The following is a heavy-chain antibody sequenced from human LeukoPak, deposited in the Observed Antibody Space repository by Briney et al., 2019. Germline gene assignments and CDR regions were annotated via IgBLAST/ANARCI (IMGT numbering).Heavy chain of an antibody. CDR1: GGSISSSY. J-gene: IGHJ4*02. CDR3: ARHTYARPFDS. V-gene: IGHV4-59*08. CDR2: IYYSGDS. D-gene: IGHD6-6*01. Sequence: TSETLSLTCTVSGGSISSSYWSWVRQPPGKGLEWVGYIYYSGDSNYNPSLKSRATISVDTSKSQFSLKVSSVTAADTAIYYCARHTYARPFDSWGQGTPVTVSS.